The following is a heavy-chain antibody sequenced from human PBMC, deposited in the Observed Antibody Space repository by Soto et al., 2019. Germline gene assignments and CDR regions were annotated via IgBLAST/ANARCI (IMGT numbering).Heavy chain of an antibody. V-gene: IGHV3-33*01. J-gene: IGHJ4*02. CDR2: IWYDGSNK. Sequence: GSLRLSCAASGXTFSSYSMHWVRRAPGKGVEWVAVIWYDGSNKYYADSVKGRFTISRDNSKNTLYLQMNSLRAEDTAVYYCASGYSYGYAYWGQGTLVTVSS. CDR3: ASGYSYGYAY. D-gene: IGHD5-18*01. CDR1: GXTFSSYS.